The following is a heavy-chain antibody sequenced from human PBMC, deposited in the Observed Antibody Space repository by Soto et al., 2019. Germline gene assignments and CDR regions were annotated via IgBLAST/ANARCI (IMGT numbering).Heavy chain of an antibody. CDR3: VRGVRCYCYWRYYFVY. J-gene: IGHJ4*02. CDR1: GGSFSTFY. CDR2: ISYNGDT. Sequence: PSETLSLTCTFSGGSFSTFYCSWIRQSPGTGLEWIGYISYNGDTNYNPSLKSRATISIATSKNQFSLKLTSLTAADTAMYYCVRGVRCYCYWRYYFVYWGQGTRV. D-gene: IGHD2-15*01. V-gene: IGHV4-59*01.